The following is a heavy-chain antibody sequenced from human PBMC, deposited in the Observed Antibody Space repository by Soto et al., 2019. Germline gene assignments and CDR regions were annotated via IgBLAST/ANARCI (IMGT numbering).Heavy chain of an antibody. CDR2: INPNSGGT. CDR3: AISERGFDYYYMDV. CDR1: GYTFTGYY. Sequence: ASVKVSCKASGYTFTGYYMHWVRQAPGQGLEWMGWINPNSGGTNYAQKFQGWVTMTRDTSISTAYMELSRLRSDDTAVYYCAISERGFDYYYMDVWGKGTTVTVSS. J-gene: IGHJ6*03. V-gene: IGHV1-2*04. D-gene: IGHD3-10*01.